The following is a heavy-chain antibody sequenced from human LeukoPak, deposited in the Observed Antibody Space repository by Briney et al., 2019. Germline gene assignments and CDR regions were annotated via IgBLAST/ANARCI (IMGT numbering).Heavy chain of an antibody. CDR1: GFTFSSYW. CDR2: ISSDGSST. CDR3: GRGGKVEQLGLAR. J-gene: IGHJ4*02. Sequence: GGSLRLSCAASGFTFSSYWMHWVRQAPGKGLVWVSRISSDGSSTTYADSVKGRFTISRDNAKNTLYLQMNSLRAEDTAVYYCGRGGKVEQLGLARWGQGSLVTVSS. V-gene: IGHV3-74*01. D-gene: IGHD6-13*01.